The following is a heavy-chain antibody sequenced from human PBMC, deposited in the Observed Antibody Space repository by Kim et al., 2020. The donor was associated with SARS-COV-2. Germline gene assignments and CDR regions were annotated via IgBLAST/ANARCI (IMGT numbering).Heavy chain of an antibody. Sequence: GGSLRLSCAASGFTFSSYSMNWVRQAPGKGLEWVSYISSSSSTIYYADSVKGRFTISRDNAKNSLYLQMNSLRDEDTAVYYCARFLGDGRRHCSSTSCLEDHHEFDYWGQGTLVTVSS. V-gene: IGHV3-48*02. CDR3: ARFLGDGRRHCSSTSCLEDHHEFDY. D-gene: IGHD2-2*01. J-gene: IGHJ4*02. CDR2: ISSSSSTI. CDR1: GFTFSSYS.